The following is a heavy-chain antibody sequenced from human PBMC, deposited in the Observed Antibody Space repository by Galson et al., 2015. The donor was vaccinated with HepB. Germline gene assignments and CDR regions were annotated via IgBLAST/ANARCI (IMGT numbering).Heavy chain of an antibody. CDR2: ISYDGSNK. D-gene: IGHD2-15*01. J-gene: IGHJ6*02. V-gene: IGHV3-30*03. CDR1: GFTFSSYG. Sequence: SCAASGFTFSSYGMHWVRQAPGKGLEWVAVISYDGSNKYYADSVKGRFTISRDNSKNTLYLQMNSLRAEDTAVYYCARSWGYCSGGSFYPWGHYSYYGMDVWGQGTTVTVS. CDR3: ARSWGYCSGGSFYPWGHYSYYGMDV.